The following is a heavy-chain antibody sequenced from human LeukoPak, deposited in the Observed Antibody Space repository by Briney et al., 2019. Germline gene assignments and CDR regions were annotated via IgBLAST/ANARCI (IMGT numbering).Heavy chain of an antibody. J-gene: IGHJ4*02. CDR2: ISGSGGST. Sequence: GGSLRLSCAASGFTFSSYAMSWVRQAPGKGLEWVSAISGSGGSTCYADSVKGRFTISRDNSKNTLYLQMNSLRAEDTAVYYCAKDLRGIVVVTAIPTDYWGQGTLVTVSS. D-gene: IGHD2-21*02. CDR3: AKDLRGIVVVTAIPTDY. CDR1: GFTFSSYA. V-gene: IGHV3-23*01.